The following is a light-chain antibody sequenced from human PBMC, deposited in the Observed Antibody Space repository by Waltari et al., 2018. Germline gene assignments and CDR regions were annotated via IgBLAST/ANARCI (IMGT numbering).Light chain of an antibody. J-gene: IGLJ6*01. CDR1: SSAVGSFNL. V-gene: IGLV2-23*02. CDR3: CSYSGSRNFV. CDR2: EVT. Sequence: QSALTQPPSVSGSPGQSLTISCAGTSSAVGSFNLVSWYQQHPGKAPKFIIYEVTKRPSGVSNRFFGSKSGNTASLTISGLQAEDEADYYRCSYSGSRNFVFGSGTKVTVL.